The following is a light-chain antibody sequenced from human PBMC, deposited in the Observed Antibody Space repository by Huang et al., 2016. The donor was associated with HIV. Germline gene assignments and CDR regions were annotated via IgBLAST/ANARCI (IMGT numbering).Light chain of an antibody. CDR3: QHYSNWPPLT. V-gene: IGKV3-15*01. CDR2: GAS. CDR1: QSIGTN. Sequence: IILTQSPATLSVSPGEGATLSCRASQSIGTNLAWYQQGPGQAPRLLVYGASTRATGVPVRFSGSGSGTQFNLTLSSLQSEDFATYYCQHYSNWPPLTFGGGNKVDI. J-gene: IGKJ4*01.